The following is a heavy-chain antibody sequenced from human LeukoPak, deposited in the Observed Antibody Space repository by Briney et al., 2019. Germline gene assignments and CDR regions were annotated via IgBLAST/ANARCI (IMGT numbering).Heavy chain of an antibody. Sequence: PGGSLRLSCGASGFTFSSHAMHWVRQAPGKGLEWVAVISYDGRNEYNADSVKGRFTISRDNSKNTLYLQMNSLRAEDTAVYYCAKGVLALPIAARPAFYYYYGMDVWGQGTTVTVSS. V-gene: IGHV3-30*04. CDR1: GFTFSSHA. J-gene: IGHJ6*02. CDR2: ISYDGRNE. D-gene: IGHD6-6*01. CDR3: AKGVLALPIAARPAFYYYYGMDV.